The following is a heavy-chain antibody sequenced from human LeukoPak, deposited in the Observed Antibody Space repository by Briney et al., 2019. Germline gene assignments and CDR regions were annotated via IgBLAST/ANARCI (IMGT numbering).Heavy chain of an antibody. Sequence: ASVKVSCKASGYTFTSYGISGVRQAPGQGLEGMGWISAYNGNTNYAQKLQGRVTMTTDTSTSTAYMELRSLRSDDTAVYYCARDPTYVSKQQLDYYYGMDVWGKGTTVTVSS. CDR2: ISAYNGNT. CDR3: ARDPTYVSKQQLDYYYGMDV. CDR1: GYTFTSYG. D-gene: IGHD6-13*01. J-gene: IGHJ6*04. V-gene: IGHV1-18*04.